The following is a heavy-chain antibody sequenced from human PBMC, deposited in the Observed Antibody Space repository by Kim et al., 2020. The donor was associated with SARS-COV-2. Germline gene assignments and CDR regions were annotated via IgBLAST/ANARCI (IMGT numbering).Heavy chain of an antibody. CDR1: GFTFSNYW. Sequence: GGSLRLSCRASGFTFSNYWMSWVRQAPGRGLEWVANIRQDGSEKHYVDSVKGRFTISRDNARNSLYLQMNSLRAEDTAVYYCARDVTYTETTRRKVYWFDPLGQGTLVTVSS. CDR2: IRQDGSEK. V-gene: IGHV3-7*01. D-gene: IGHD4-17*01. J-gene: IGHJ5*02. CDR3: ARDVTYTETTRRKVYWFDP.